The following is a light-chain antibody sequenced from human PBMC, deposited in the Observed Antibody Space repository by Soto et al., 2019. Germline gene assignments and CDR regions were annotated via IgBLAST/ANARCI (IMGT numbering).Light chain of an antibody. V-gene: IGLV1-40*01. CDR2: GNT. Sequence: QSVLTQPPSLSGAPGQNIIISCTGGSSNIGAGFDVHWYQQLPGTAPKLLIYGNTNRPSGVPDRFSGSKSGTSASLVITGLQADDEADYYCQSYDTGLSGPVVFGGGTKLTVL. J-gene: IGLJ2*01. CDR1: SSNIGAGFD. CDR3: QSYDTGLSGPVV.